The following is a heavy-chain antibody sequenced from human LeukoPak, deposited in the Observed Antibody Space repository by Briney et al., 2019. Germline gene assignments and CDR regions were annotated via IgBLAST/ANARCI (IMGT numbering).Heavy chain of an antibody. CDR1: GFTFSSYW. CDR3: ARDLAWGAFDY. J-gene: IGHJ4*02. Sequence: PGGSLRLSCAASGFTFSSYWMHWVRQAPGKGLGWLSGVSPPGGGTYYADSVKGRFTISRDDSKNTLSLQMNSLRVEDTAVYYCARDLAWGAFDYWGQGTLVTVSS. D-gene: IGHD7-27*01. CDR2: VSPPGGGT. V-gene: IGHV3-23*01.